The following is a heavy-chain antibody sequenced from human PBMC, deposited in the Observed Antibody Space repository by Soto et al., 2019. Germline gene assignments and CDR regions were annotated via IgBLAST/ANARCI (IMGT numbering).Heavy chain of an antibody. CDR1: GYTFTSYG. V-gene: IGHV1-18*04. D-gene: IGHD2-2*01. J-gene: IGHJ5*02. CDR3: GFCSSTSCYSNWFDP. CDR2: ISAYNGNT. Sequence: ASVKVSCKASGYTFTSYGISWVRQALGQGLEWMGWISAYNGNTNYAQKLQGRVTMTTDTSTSTAYMELRSLRSDDTAVYYCGFCSSTSCYSNWFDPWGQGTLVTVSS.